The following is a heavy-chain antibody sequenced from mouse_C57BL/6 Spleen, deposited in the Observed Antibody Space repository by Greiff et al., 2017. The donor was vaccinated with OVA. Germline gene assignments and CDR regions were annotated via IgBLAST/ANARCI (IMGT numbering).Heavy chain of an antibody. Sequence: QVQLKQSGAELVRPGASVTLSCKASGYTFTDYEMHWVKQTPVHGLEWIGAIDPETGGTAYNQKFKGKAILTADKSSSTAYMGLRSLTSEDSAVYYCTTYSIYAMDYWGQGTSVTVSS. J-gene: IGHJ4*01. CDR2: IDPETGGT. V-gene: IGHV1-15*01. CDR3: TTYSIYAMDY. D-gene: IGHD2-5*01. CDR1: GYTFTDYE.